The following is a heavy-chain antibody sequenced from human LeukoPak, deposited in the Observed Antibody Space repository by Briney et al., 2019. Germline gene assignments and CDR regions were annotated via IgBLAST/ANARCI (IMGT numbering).Heavy chain of an antibody. CDR3: ARVVSSSPLYYYGMDV. D-gene: IGHD6-13*01. J-gene: IGHJ6*04. V-gene: IGHV2-5*02. CDR2: IYWDDDK. Sequence: ESGPTLAKPTQPLTLTCTFSGFSLRTSGVGVGWIRQPPGKALEWLALIYWDDDKRYSPSLKSRLTITKDTSKNQVVLTMTNMDPVDTATYYCARVVSSSPLYYYGMDVWGKGTTVTVSS. CDR1: GFSLRTSGVG.